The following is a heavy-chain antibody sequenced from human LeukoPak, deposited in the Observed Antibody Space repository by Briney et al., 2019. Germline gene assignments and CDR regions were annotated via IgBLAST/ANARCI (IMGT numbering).Heavy chain of an antibody. CDR1: GYTFTGYY. J-gene: IGHJ6*04. CDR2: INPNSGGT. D-gene: IGHD5-24*01. V-gene: IGHV1-2*02. CDR3: EGVLTRKTRLIPKRWLGSDYSGGDV. Sequence: GASVKVSCKSSGYTFTGYYMHWVRQAPGQGLEWMGWINPNSGGTNYAQKFQGRLTMTRDTSISTAYMELSSLRSDDTAVYYCEGVLTRKTRLIPKRWLGSDYSGGDVWGKGPAATISS.